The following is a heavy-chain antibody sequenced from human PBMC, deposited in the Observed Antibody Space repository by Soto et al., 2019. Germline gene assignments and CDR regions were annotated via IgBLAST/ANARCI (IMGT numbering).Heavy chain of an antibody. CDR2: ISYDGSNK. CDR3: AKDLGIVVHPVMGDY. Sequence: GGSLRLSCAASGFTFSSYGMHWVRQAPGKGLEWVAVISYDGSNKYYADSVKGRFTISRDNSKNTLYLQMNSLRAEDTAVYYCAKDLGIVVHPVMGDYWGQGTLVTVSS. CDR1: GFTFSSYG. D-gene: IGHD2-2*01. J-gene: IGHJ4*02. V-gene: IGHV3-30*18.